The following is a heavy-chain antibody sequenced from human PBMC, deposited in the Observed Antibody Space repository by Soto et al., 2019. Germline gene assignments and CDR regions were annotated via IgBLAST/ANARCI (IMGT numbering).Heavy chain of an antibody. Sequence: GGSLRLSCAASGFTSNNAWMSWVRQAPGKGLDWVSYIYIDGSTYYADSVRGRFTLTRDNSKNTLYLQMNNLRGEDTAVYYCARDGGSVTAVAGIQYSVMDVWGQGTTVTVSS. CDR1: GFTSNNAW. CDR3: ARDGGSVTAVAGIQYSVMDV. V-gene: IGHV3-53*01. CDR2: IYIDGST. J-gene: IGHJ6*02. D-gene: IGHD6-19*01.